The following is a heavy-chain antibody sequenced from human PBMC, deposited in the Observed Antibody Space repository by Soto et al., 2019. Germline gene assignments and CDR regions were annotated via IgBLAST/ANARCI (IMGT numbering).Heavy chain of an antibody. J-gene: IGHJ4*02. D-gene: IGHD6-13*01. V-gene: IGHV4-30-4*01. CDR2: IYYSGST. Sequence: SETLSLTCTVSGGSISSGDYYWSWIRQPPGKGLEWIGYIYYSGSTYYNPSLKSRVTISVDTSKNQFSLKLSSVTAADTAVYYCARGGSSSWYWANFDYWGQGTLVTVSS. CDR1: GGSISSGDYY. CDR3: ARGGSSSWYWANFDY.